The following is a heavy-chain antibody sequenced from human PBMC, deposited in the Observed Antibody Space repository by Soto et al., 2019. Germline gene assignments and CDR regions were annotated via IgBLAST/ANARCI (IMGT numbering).Heavy chain of an antibody. Sequence: PGRSLRLSCAASGFSFSSLVMSWVRQAPGKGLEWVSAMSGSGGSTYYPDSVKGRFTISRDNSENTLFLQMNSLRAEDTAVYYCAKASGSTWPYYFDSWGQGALVTVSS. CDR2: MSGSGGST. J-gene: IGHJ4*02. CDR3: AKASGSTWPYYFDS. CDR1: GFSFSSLV. D-gene: IGHD6-13*01. V-gene: IGHV3-23*01.